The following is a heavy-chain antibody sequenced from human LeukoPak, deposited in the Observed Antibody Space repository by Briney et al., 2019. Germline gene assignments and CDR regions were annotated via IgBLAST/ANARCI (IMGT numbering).Heavy chain of an antibody. CDR1: GGTFSSYA. CDR2: IIPIFGIA. V-gene: IGHV1-69*04. D-gene: IGHD3-22*01. Sequence: ASVKVSCKASGGTFSSYAISWVRQAPGQGLEWMGRIIPIFGIANYAQKFQGRVTITADKSTSTAYMELSSLRSEDTAVYYCATYYYDSSGYYRGGYYFDYWGRGTLVTVSS. CDR3: ATYYYDSSGYYRGGYYFDY. J-gene: IGHJ4*02.